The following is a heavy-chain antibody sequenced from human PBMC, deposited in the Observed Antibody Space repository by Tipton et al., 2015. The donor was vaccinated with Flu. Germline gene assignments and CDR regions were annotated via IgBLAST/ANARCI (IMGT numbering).Heavy chain of an antibody. D-gene: IGHD2-21*02. CDR1: GGSISSYY. CDR3: ARDDSRVPRALDY. CDR2: IYYTGDT. V-gene: IGHV4-59*01. Sequence: TLSLTCTVSGGSISSYYWTWIRQSPGKGLEWIGYIYYTGDTNYNPSLNSRVTMSLDTSKNKFSLRMTSVTAADTAVYYCARDDSRVPRALDYWGQGTLVTASS. J-gene: IGHJ4*02.